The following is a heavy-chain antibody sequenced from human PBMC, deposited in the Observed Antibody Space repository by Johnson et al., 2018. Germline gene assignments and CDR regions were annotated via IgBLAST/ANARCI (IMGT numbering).Heavy chain of an antibody. V-gene: IGHV3-74*01. CDR1: GFTFSSYW. J-gene: IGHJ3*02. CDR3: AREVLDYGSGGSCYSVGAFDI. Sequence: VQLVESGGGLVQPGGSXRLSCAASGFTFSSYWMHWVRQAPGKGLVWVSRINSDGSSTSYADSVKGRFTISRDNSKNTLYLQMNSLRAADTAVYYCAREVLDYGSGGSCYSVGAFDIWGQGTMVTVSS. CDR2: INSDGSST. D-gene: IGHD2-15*01.